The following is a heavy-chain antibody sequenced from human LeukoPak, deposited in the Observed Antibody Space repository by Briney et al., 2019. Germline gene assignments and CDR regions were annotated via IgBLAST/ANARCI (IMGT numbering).Heavy chain of an antibody. CDR1: GYTFTGYY. CDR2: INPNSGGT. D-gene: IGHD3-10*01. CDR3: ARDFVVRGVRGYDAFDI. Sequence: GASVKVSCKASGYTFTGYYMHWVRQAPGQGLEWMGWINPNSGGTNYAQKFQGRVTMTRDTSISTAYMELSSLRAEDTAVYYCARDFVVRGVRGYDAFDIWGQGTMVTVSS. J-gene: IGHJ3*02. V-gene: IGHV1-2*02.